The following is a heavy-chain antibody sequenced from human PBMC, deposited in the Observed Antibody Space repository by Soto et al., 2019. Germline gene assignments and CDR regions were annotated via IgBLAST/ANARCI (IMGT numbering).Heavy chain of an antibody. CDR3: ASSITIFGVVHGWFDP. CDR1: GYTFTSYG. Sequence: ASVKVSCKASGYTFTSYGISWVRQAPGQGLEWMGWISAYNGNTNYAQKLQGRVTMTTDTSTSTAYMELRSLRSDDTAVYYCASSITIFGVVHGWFDPWGQGTLVTVSS. D-gene: IGHD3-3*01. CDR2: ISAYNGNT. J-gene: IGHJ5*02. V-gene: IGHV1-18*01.